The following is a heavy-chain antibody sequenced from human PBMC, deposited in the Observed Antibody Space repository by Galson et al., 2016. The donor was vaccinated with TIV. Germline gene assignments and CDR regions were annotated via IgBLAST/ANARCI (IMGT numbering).Heavy chain of an antibody. CDR1: GFTFSGSA. CDR2: ISYNGANA. Sequence: LRLSCAASGFTFSGSAMTWVRPAPGKGLEWVALISYNGANAYYADSVKGRFTISRDGSKNTVHLQMHSLRAEDTAVYYCAKDIQASVWGQGILVTVTS. CDR3: AKDIQASV. V-gene: IGHV3-23*01. D-gene: IGHD2-21*01. J-gene: IGHJ4*02.